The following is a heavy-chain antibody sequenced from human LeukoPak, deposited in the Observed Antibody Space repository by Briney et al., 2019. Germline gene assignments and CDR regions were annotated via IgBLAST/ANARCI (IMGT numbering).Heavy chain of an antibody. CDR2: IYYSGST. CDR3: ARGLAYCGGDCYLQSRYFDY. Sequence: SETLSLTCTVSGGSISSSSYYWGWIRQPPGKGLEWIGSIYYSGSTYYNPSLKSRVTISVDTSKNQFSLKLSSVTAADTAVYYCARGLAYCGGDCYLQSRYFDYWGQGTLVTVSS. D-gene: IGHD2-21*02. CDR1: GGSISSSSYY. J-gene: IGHJ4*02. V-gene: IGHV4-39*01.